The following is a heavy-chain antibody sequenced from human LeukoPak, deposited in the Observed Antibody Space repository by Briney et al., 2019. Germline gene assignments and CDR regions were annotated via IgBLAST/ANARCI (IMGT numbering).Heavy chain of an antibody. CDR3: ARKDPGYSGYSDFDY. V-gene: IGHV4-59*08. CDR2: IYYSGST. Sequence: SETLSLTCTVSGGSISSYYWNWMRQPPGKGLEWIGYIYYSGSTNYNPSLKSRVTISVDTSKNQFSLKLSSVTAADTAVYYCARKDPGYSGYSDFDYWGQGTLVTVSS. CDR1: GGSISSYY. D-gene: IGHD5-12*01. J-gene: IGHJ4*02.